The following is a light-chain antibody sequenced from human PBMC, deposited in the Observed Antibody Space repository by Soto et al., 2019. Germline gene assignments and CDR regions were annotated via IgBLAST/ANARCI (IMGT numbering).Light chain of an antibody. J-gene: IGLJ1*01. CDR1: SSDIDIYKY. CDR2: QVT. CDR3: SSYTSRSNYV. Sequence: QSALTQPASVSGSPGQSVTISCTGTSSDIDIYKYVSWYQQHPGKAPKLVIYQVTNRPSGVSNRFSGSKSGNTASLTISGLQAEDEADYYCSSYTSRSNYVFGTGTKLTVL. V-gene: IGLV2-14*01.